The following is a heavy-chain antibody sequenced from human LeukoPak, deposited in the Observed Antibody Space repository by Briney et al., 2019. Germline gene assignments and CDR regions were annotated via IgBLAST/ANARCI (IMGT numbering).Heavy chain of an antibody. V-gene: IGHV3-30*03. Sequence: GGSLRLSCAASGFTFTHYAMHWVRQTPGKGLEGVAVIYYDGTIQYYSDSVRGRFIDSSDNPNNTLYLQMNSLRAEDTAVYYCERDPRCPAGYDSPARDTFGYWGKGTLVTVSS. CDR3: ERDPRCPAGYDSPARDTFGY. J-gene: IGHJ4*02. CDR2: IYYDGTIQ. CDR1: GFTFTHYA. D-gene: IGHD3-22*01.